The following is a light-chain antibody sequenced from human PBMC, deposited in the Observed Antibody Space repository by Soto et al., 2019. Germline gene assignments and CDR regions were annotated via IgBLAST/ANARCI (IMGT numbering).Light chain of an antibody. V-gene: IGKV1-5*01. J-gene: IGKJ1*01. CDR1: QSISSW. CDR2: DAS. Sequence: DIQMTQSPSTLSASVGDRVTITCRASQSISSWLAWYQQKPGKAPKLLIYDASSLESGVPSRFSGSGSWTEFTLAISSLQPDEFATYYYEPYNSYSWTFCQGTKVEIK. CDR3: EPYNSYSWT.